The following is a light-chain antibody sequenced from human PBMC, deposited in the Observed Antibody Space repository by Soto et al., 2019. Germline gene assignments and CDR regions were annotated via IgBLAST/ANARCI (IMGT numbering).Light chain of an antibody. J-gene: IGLJ7*01. CDR1: RSDVGGYNY. Sequence: QSVLTQPASVSGSPGQSITISCTGTRSDVGGYNYVSWYQHHPGRAPKLMIYEVSNRPSGVSTRFSGSKSGNTASLTISGLQSEDEAEYYCSSYTSSSTLAVVFGGGTQLTVL. V-gene: IGLV2-14*01. CDR2: EVS. CDR3: SSYTSSSTLAVV.